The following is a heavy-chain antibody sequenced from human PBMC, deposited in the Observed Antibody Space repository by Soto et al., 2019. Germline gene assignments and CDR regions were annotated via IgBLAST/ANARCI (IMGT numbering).Heavy chain of an antibody. D-gene: IGHD5-12*01. V-gene: IGHV1-8*01. CDR3: ARRIVAKDY. CDR2: MNPNSGNT. J-gene: IGHJ4*02. CDR1: GYTFTSYD. Sequence: ASVKVSCKASGYTFTSYDINWVRQATGQGLEWMGWMNPNSGNTGYAQKFQGRVTMTTDTSTSTAYMELRSLRSDDTAVYYCARRIVAKDYWGQGTLVTVSS.